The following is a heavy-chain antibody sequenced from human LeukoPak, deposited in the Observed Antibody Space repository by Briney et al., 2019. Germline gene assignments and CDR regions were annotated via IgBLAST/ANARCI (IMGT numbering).Heavy chain of an antibody. CDR1: GFTFSSYE. CDR3: ARGVTQWAY. Sequence: GGSLRLSCAASGFTFSSYEMNWVRQAPGKGLEWVSYISSSGSTIYYADSVKGGFTISIDNTKKSLYLQMNSMRAEDTAVYYCARGVTQWAYWGQGTLVTVYS. D-gene: IGHD2-21*02. CDR2: ISSSGSTI. V-gene: IGHV3-48*03. J-gene: IGHJ4*02.